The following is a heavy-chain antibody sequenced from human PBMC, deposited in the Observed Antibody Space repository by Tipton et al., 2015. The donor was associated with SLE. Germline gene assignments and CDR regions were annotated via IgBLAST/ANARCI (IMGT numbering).Heavy chain of an antibody. CDR2: IYSIDRT. CDR3: ARERITIFGVVTAAWFDP. CDR1: GFTFSSYA. J-gene: IGHJ5*02. Sequence: SLRLSCAASGFTFSSYAMNWVRQAPGKGLEWVSEIYSIDRTYYADSVRGRFTISRDNSKDTLYLQMHSLTSEDTAVYYCARERITIFGVVTAAWFDPWGQGTLVTVSS. D-gene: IGHD3-3*01. V-gene: IGHV3-23*03.